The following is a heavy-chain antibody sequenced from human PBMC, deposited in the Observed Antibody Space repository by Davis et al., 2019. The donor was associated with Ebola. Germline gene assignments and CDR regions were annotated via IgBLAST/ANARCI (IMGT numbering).Heavy chain of an antibody. J-gene: IGHJ3*02. CDR3: AKIHDSSGEDAFDI. CDR1: GFTFSSYA. CDR2: ISGSGGST. D-gene: IGHD3-22*01. Sequence: GESLKISCAASGFTFSSYAMSWVRQAPGKGLEWVSAISGSGGSTYYADSVKGRFTISRDNSKNTLYLQMNSLRAEDTAVYYCAKIHDSSGEDAFDIWGQGTMVTVSS. V-gene: IGHV3-23*01.